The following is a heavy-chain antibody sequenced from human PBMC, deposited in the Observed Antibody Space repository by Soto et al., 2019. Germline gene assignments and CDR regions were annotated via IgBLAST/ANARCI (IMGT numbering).Heavy chain of an antibody. CDR2: IYPGDSDT. Sequence: ESLKISCKGSGYSFTSYWIGWVRQIPGKGLEWMGIIYPGDSDTRYSPSFEGQVTISADKSITTAYLQWSSLKASDTAMYYCARPSYSSSRYYGMDVWGQGTTVTVSS. V-gene: IGHV5-51*01. D-gene: IGHD6-6*01. CDR3: ARPSYSSSRYYGMDV. CDR1: GYSFTSYW. J-gene: IGHJ6*02.